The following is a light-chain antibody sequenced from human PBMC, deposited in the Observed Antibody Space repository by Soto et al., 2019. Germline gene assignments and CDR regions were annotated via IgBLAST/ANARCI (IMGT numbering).Light chain of an antibody. CDR3: QQYHRYSRT. Sequence: DIQMTQSPSTLSASVGDRVTVTCRASQSINGWLAWYQQKPGKAPKLLIYDAPSLQSGVPSRFTGSGFGTEFTLTITSLQPDDFATYYCQQYHRYSRTFGQGTKVEIK. CDR2: DAP. J-gene: IGKJ1*01. V-gene: IGKV1-5*01. CDR1: QSINGW.